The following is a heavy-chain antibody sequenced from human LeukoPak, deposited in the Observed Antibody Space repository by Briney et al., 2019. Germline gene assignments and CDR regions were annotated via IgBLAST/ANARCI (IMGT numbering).Heavy chain of an antibody. CDR3: AKAKGGL. Sequence: PGGSLRLSCVASGFTFSIYTMTWFRQAPEKGLEWVSSISGIGVATYFADSVRGRFTLSRDNSRNTLFLQMDSLRDDDTAVYYCAKAKGGLWGQGTLVTVSS. J-gene: IGHJ4*02. CDR2: ISGIGVAT. CDR1: GFTFSIYT. D-gene: IGHD2-15*01. V-gene: IGHV3-23*01.